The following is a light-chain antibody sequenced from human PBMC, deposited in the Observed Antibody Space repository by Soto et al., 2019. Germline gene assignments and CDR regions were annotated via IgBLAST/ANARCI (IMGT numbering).Light chain of an antibody. CDR1: QSISSW. V-gene: IGKV1-5*01. J-gene: IGKJ1*01. Sequence: DIQMTQSPSTLSASVGDRVTITCRASQSISSWLAWYQQKPGKAPKLLIHDASSLESGVPSRFSGSGSETEFTLAISSLQPADFATYYCQQYKSYSWTFGQGTKVEIK. CDR3: QQYKSYSWT. CDR2: DAS.